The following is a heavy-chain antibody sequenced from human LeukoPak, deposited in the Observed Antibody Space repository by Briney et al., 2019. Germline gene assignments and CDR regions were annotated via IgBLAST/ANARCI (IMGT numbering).Heavy chain of an antibody. V-gene: IGHV1-24*01. J-gene: IGHJ1*01. Sequence: ASVKVSCKASGYTFTSYYMHWVRQAPGKGLEWMGGFDPEDGETIYAQKFQGRVTMTEDTSTDTAYMELSSLRSEDTAVYYCATVRAEYFQHWGQGTLVTVSS. CDR2: FDPEDGET. CDR1: GYTFTSYY. CDR3: ATVRAEYFQH.